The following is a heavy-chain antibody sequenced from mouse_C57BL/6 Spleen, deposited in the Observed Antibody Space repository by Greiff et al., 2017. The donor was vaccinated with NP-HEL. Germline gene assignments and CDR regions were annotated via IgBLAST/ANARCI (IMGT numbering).Heavy chain of an antibody. CDR1: GYTFTSYW. CDR2: IYPGSGST. Sequence: QVQLQQPGAELVKPGASVKMSCKASGYTFTSYWITWVKQRPGQGLEWIGDIYPGSGSTNYNEKFKSKATLTVDTSSSTAYMQLSSLTSEDSAVYYCASQMGLYDGPYAMDYWGQGTSVTVSS. V-gene: IGHV1-55*01. J-gene: IGHJ4*01. CDR3: ASQMGLYDGPYAMDY. D-gene: IGHD2-3*01.